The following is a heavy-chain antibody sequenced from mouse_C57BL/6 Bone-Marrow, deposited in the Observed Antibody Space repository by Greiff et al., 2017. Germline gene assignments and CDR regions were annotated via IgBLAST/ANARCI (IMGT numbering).Heavy chain of an antibody. Sequence: VQLQQSGAELVRPGASVKLSCTASGFNIKDDYMHWVKQRPEQGLEWIGWIDPENGDTEYASKFQGKATIPADTSSNTAYLQLSSLTSEDTAVYYCTLGGFAYWGQGTLVTVSA. CDR3: TLGGFAY. CDR1: GFNIKDDY. V-gene: IGHV14-4*01. J-gene: IGHJ3*01. D-gene: IGHD3-3*01. CDR2: IDPENGDT.